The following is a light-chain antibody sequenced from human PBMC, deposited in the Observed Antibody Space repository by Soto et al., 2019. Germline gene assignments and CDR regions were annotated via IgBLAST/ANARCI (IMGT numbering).Light chain of an antibody. J-gene: IGKJ2*01. CDR1: QSISSW. Sequence: DIQMTQSASTLSACVGDRVTITCRASQSISSWLAWYQQKPGKAPKLLIYKASSLESGVPSRFSGSGSGTEFTLTISSLQPDDFATYYCQQYNSYPYTFGQGTKLEIK. CDR2: KAS. V-gene: IGKV1-5*03. CDR3: QQYNSYPYT.